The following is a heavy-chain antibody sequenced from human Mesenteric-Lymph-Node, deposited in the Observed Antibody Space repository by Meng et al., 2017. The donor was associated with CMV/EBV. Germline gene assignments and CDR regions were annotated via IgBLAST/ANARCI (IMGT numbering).Heavy chain of an antibody. J-gene: IGHJ4*02. CDR3: ARSSQYQLLLNYYFDY. CDR1: GYTFTGYY. CDR2: INPNSGGT. V-gene: IGHV1-2*02. Sequence: ASVKVSCKASGYTFTGYYMHWVRQAPGQGLEWMGWINPNSGGTNYAQKFQGRVTMTRDTSISTAYMELSRLRSDDTAVYYCARSSQYQLLLNYYFDYWGQGTLVTVSS. D-gene: IGHD2-2*01.